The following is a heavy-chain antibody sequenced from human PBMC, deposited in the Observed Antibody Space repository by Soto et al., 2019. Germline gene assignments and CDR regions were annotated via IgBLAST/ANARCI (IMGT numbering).Heavy chain of an antibody. V-gene: IGHV5-51*01. D-gene: IGHD4-17*01. CDR2: INPGDSDT. CDR1: GYIFTKYW. CDR3: ARQGLRDAFDI. J-gene: IGHJ3*02. Sequence: GESLKISCNGSGYIFTKYWIAWVRQMPGKGLEWMGIINPGDSDTRYSPSFQGQVTSSVDKSISTAYLQWSSLKASDTAMYYCARQGLRDAFDIWGQRTMVTVSS.